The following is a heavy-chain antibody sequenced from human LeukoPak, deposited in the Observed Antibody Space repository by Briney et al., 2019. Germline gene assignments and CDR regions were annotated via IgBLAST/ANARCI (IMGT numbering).Heavy chain of an antibody. J-gene: IGHJ4*02. V-gene: IGHV3-53*01. Sequence: PGGSLRLSCAASGFTVSSNYMSWVRQAPGKGLEWVSVIYSGGSTYYADSVKGRFTISRDNSKNTLYLQMNSLRAEDTAVYYCARYEGYRVFDYWGQGTLVTVSS. CDR1: GFTVSSNY. CDR2: IYSGGST. CDR3: ARYEGYRVFDY. D-gene: IGHD6-13*01.